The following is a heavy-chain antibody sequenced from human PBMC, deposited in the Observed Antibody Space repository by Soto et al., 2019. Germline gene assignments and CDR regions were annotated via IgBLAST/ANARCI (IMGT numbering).Heavy chain of an antibody. CDR2: IYYSGST. CDR1: GGSISSGGYY. CDR3: ARDPGWYYYDSSAKGAFDI. J-gene: IGHJ3*02. D-gene: IGHD3-22*01. V-gene: IGHV4-31*03. Sequence: SETLSLTCTVSGGSISSGGYYWSWIRQHPGKGLEWIGYIYYSGSTYYNPSLKSRVTISVDTSKNQFSLKLSSVTAADTAVYYCARDPGWYYYDSSAKGAFDIWGQGTMVTVSS.